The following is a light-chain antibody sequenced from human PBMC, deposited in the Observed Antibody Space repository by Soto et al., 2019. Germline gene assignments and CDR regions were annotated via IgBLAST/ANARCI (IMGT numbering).Light chain of an antibody. CDR1: SSDVGGYNY. CDR2: EVN. V-gene: IGLV2-14*01. Sequence: QSVLTQPASVSGSPGQSITISCTGTSSDVGGYNYVSWYQQHPGKAPKLMIYEVNNRPSGVSNRFSGSKSGNTASLTISGLQAEDEADYYCSSFTSTRTYVLGTGTKLTVL. J-gene: IGLJ1*01. CDR3: SSFTSTRTYV.